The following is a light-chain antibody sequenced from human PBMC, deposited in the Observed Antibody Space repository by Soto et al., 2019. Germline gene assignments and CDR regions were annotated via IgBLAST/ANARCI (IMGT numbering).Light chain of an antibody. J-gene: IGLJ2*01. CDR2: DVN. Sequence: QSVLTQPASVSGSPGQSITISCTGTSTDVGGYDHVSWYQHHPGKAPKLIIYDVNYRPSGVSSRFSGSKSGSTASLTISGLQADDEAYYHCSSYAGSNTPVVFGGGTKLTVL. CDR1: STDVGGYDH. V-gene: IGLV2-14*03. CDR3: SSYAGSNTPVV.